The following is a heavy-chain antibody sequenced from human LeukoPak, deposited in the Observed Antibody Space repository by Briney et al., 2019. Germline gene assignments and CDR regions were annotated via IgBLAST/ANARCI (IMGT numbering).Heavy chain of an antibody. V-gene: IGHV3-23*01. CDR1: GFTFSSYA. D-gene: IGHD2-15*01. CDR3: AKDLAGLVVAATTYYFDY. CDR2: ISGSGGST. Sequence: GGSLRLSCAASGFTFSSYAMSWVRQAPGKGLEWVSAISGSGGSTYYADSVKGRFTISRDNSKNTLYLQMNSLRAEDTAVYYCAKDLAGLVVAATTYYFDYWGQGTLVTVSS. J-gene: IGHJ4*02.